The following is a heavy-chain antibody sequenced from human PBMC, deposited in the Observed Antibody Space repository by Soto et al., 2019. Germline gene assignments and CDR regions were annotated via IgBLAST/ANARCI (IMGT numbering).Heavy chain of an antibody. Sequence: EVQLVESGGGLVQPGRSLRLSCAASGFTFDDYAMHWVRQAPGKGLEWVSGISWNSGSIGYADSVKGRFTISRDNAKSTLYVQMNSLRVEDTAVYYCAKDREYSSGWSYYFDYWGQGTLVTVSS. CDR2: ISWNSGSI. CDR3: AKDREYSSGWSYYFDY. J-gene: IGHJ4*02. V-gene: IGHV3-9*01. CDR1: GFTFDDYA. D-gene: IGHD6-19*01.